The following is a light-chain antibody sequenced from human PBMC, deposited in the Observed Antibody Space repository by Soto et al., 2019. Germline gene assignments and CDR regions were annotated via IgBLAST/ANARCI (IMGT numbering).Light chain of an antibody. J-gene: IGKJ1*01. CDR1: QGIRND. V-gene: IGKV1-6*01. CDR2: AAS. Sequence: AIQMTQSPSSLSASIGDRVTITCRASQGIRNDLGWYQQKPGKAPKLLIYAASSLQSGVPFRFSGSGSGTDFTLTISSLQPEDFATYYCLQDYNFPWTFGQGTKVEIK. CDR3: LQDYNFPWT.